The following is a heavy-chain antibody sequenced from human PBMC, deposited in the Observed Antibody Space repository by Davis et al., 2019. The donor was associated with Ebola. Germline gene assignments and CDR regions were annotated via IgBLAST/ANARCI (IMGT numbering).Heavy chain of an antibody. D-gene: IGHD1-1*01. CDR3: ARVRLWLYNNFDY. Sequence: MPSETLSLTCAVSGGSISSGGYSWSWIRQPPGKGLEWIGYIYHSGSTYYNPSLKSRVTISVDTSKNQFSLKLSSVTAADTAVYYCARVRLWLYNNFDYWGQGTLVTVSS. CDR1: GGSISSGGYS. V-gene: IGHV4-30-2*01. J-gene: IGHJ4*02. CDR2: IYHSGST.